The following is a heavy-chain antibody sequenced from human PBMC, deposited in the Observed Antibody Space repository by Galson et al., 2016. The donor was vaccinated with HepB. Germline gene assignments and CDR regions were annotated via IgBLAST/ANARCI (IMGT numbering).Heavy chain of an antibody. CDR2: ITKNGGLI. Sequence: SLRLSCAASGFAFSSYSMNWVRQAPGKGLEWVAGITKNGGLIFYGESVKGRFTTTRDNAKNSVYLQMNSLRVEDTAVYYCTKWDWISGDLLTGYSVDYWGPGILVSVSS. CDR3: TKWDWISGDLLTGYSVDY. J-gene: IGHJ4*02. D-gene: IGHD3-9*01. CDR1: GFAFSSYS. V-gene: IGHV3-21*01.